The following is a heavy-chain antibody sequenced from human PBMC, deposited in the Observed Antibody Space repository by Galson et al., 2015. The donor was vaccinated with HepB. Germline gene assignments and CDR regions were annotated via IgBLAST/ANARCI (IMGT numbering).Heavy chain of an antibody. J-gene: IGHJ6*03. CDR1: GYSFTSYW. V-gene: IGHV5-10-1*01. CDR3: ARIVQLERLVRVYYHYMDV. D-gene: IGHD1-1*01. CDR2: IDPSDSYT. Sequence: QSGAEVKKPGESLRISCKGSGYSFTSYWISWVRQMPGKGLEWMGRIDPSDSYTNYSPSFQGHVTISADKSISTAYLQWSSLKASDTAMYYCARIVQLERLVRVYYHYMDVWGKGTTVTVSS.